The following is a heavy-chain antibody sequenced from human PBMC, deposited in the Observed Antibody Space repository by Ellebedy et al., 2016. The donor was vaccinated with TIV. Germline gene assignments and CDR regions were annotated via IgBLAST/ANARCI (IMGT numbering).Heavy chain of an antibody. CDR1: VGTFNSYG. D-gene: IGHD5-24*01. J-gene: IGHJ6*02. CDR2: IIPIFGKA. V-gene: IGHV1-69*13. CDR3: AKCEDGYNSYYSYGMDV. Sequence: AASVKVSCKAYVGTFNSYGITWVRQAPGQGLEWMGEIIPIFGKANYAQKFQDRVTISADESTSTSYRELSSLRSADTAVYYCAKCEDGYNSYYSYGMDVWGQGTTVTVSS.